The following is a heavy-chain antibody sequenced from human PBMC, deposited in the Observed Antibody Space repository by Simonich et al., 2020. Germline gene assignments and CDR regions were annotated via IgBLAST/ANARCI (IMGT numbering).Heavy chain of an antibody. J-gene: IGHJ4*02. D-gene: IGHD6-6*01. CDR1: GGSISSSSYY. Sequence: QLQLQESGPGLVKPSETLSLTCTVSGGSISSSSYYWGWIRQPPGKGLAWIGSIYYIGSTYYHPSLKSRVTISVDTSKNPFSLKLSSVTAADTAVYYCARWAYSSSYFDYWGQGTLVTVSS. CDR2: IYYIGST. V-gene: IGHV4-39*01. CDR3: ARWAYSSSYFDY.